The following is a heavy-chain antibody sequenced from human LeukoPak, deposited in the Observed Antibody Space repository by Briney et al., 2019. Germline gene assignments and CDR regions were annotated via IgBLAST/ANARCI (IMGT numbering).Heavy chain of an antibody. J-gene: IGHJ4*02. CDR2: IYYSGST. Sequence: PSETLSLTCTVSGGSISSGDYYWSWIRQPPGKGLEWIGYIYYSGSTYYNPSLKSRVTISVDTSKNQFSLKLSSVTAADTAVCYCARAPIVVVTAPDYWGQGTLVTVSS. D-gene: IGHD2-21*02. CDR1: GGSISSGDYY. CDR3: ARAPIVVVTAPDY. V-gene: IGHV4-30-4*01.